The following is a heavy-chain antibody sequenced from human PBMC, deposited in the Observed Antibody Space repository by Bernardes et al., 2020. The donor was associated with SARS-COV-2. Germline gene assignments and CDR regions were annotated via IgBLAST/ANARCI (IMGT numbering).Heavy chain of an antibody. CDR2: ISCSGGRT. D-gene: IGHD3-22*01. V-gene: IGHV3-23*01. CDR3: AKVKGVVVITWYYFDY. J-gene: IGHJ4*02. CDR1: GFTFSSYA. Sequence: GGSLRLSCAASGFTFSSYAMSWVRQAPGKGLEWVSAISCSGGRTYYADSVKGRFTISRDNSKNTLYLQMNSLRAEHTAVYYCAKVKGVVVITWYYFDYWGQGTLVNVSS.